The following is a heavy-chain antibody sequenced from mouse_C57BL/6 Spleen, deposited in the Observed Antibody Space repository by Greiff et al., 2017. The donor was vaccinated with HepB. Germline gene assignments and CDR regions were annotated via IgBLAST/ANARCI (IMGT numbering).Heavy chain of an antibody. D-gene: IGHD2-4*01. CDR2: INPNNGGT. CDR1: GYTFTDYY. Sequence: EVQLQQSGPELVKPGASVKISCKASGYTFTDYYMNWVKQSHGKSLEWIGDINPNNGGTSYNQKFKGKATLTVDKSSSTAYMELRSLTSEDSAVYYCARIYYDVGYWGQGTTLTVSS. CDR3: ARIYYDVGY. J-gene: IGHJ2*01. V-gene: IGHV1-26*01.